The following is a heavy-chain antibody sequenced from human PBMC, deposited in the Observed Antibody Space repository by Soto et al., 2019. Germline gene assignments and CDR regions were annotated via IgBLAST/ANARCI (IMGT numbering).Heavy chain of an antibody. CDR1: GDSISGSEW. CDR3: ARGGITTVRNYYFDH. V-gene: IGHV4-4*02. D-gene: IGHD3-10*01. J-gene: IGHJ4*02. CDR2: IHHSGPT. Sequence: SETLSLTCKVSGDSISGSEWWSCVRQPPGKGLEWIAEIHHSGPTNYNPSLKSRVTITVDKSDNQFSLRLSSVTAADTAVYYCARGGITTVRNYYFDHWGQGTLVTVSS.